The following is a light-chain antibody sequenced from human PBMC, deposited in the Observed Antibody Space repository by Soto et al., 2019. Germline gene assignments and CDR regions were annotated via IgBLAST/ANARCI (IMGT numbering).Light chain of an antibody. CDR2: DGS. CDR3: QLYGKLPPYT. J-gene: IGKJ2*01. Sequence: DIQMTQSPSSLSASVGDRVTITCQASQDIDNYLNWYQQKPGQAPKLLIYDGSNLESGVPSRFSGRVSWTDFTFTISSLQPEDVATYYCQLYGKLPPYTFGQGTKLELK. CDR1: QDIDNY. V-gene: IGKV1-33*01.